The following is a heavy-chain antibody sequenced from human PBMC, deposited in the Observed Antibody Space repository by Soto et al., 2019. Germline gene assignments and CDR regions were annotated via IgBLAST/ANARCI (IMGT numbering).Heavy chain of an antibody. CDR1: GYPFTDLY. V-gene: IGHV1-2*02. D-gene: IGHD3-22*01. CDR2: IDPRSGAS. Sequence: ASVKVSCKPSGYPFTDLYIHWVRQAPGLGLEWMGWIDPRSGASRKTQRFQGRFTMTRDTSTNTVYMELSSLRSDDTAVYYCAKAPSIVLLGPHDYWGQGTLVTVSS. CDR3: AKAPSIVLLGPHDY. J-gene: IGHJ4*02.